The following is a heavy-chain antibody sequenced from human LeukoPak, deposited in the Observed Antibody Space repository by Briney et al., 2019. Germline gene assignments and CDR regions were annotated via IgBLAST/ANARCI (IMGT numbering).Heavy chain of an antibody. V-gene: IGHV1-8*01. J-gene: IGHJ4*02. CDR1: GYTFTSYD. CDR3: ATAHYYGSGSLLGSYYFDY. CDR2: MNPNSGNT. D-gene: IGHD3-10*01. Sequence: ASVKVSCKASGYTFTSYDINWVRQSTGQGLEWMGWMNPNSGNTGYAQKFQGRVTMTEDTSTDTAYMELSSLRSEDTAVYYCATAHYYGSGSLLGSYYFDYWGQGTLVTVSS.